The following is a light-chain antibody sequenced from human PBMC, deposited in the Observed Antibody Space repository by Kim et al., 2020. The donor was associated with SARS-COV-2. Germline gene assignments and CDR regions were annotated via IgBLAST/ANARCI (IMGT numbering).Light chain of an antibody. CDR2: EAS. J-gene: IGKJ4*01. CDR3: QQYNSNPLP. V-gene: IGKV1-5*03. CDR1: QNISNY. Sequence: DIQMTQSPSTVSASVGDRVTITCRASQNISNYLAWYQQKPGRAPKAVIYEASSVESGVPSRFSGSGSGTDFTLTISKLQPDDFATYNRQQYNSNPLPFGGGTTVDIK.